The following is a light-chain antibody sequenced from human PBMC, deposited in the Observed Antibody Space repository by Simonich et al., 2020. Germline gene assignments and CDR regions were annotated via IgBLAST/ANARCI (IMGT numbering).Light chain of an antibody. CDR3: IQSIQLPLT. CDR1: QSLLHSDGKTY. J-gene: IGKJ4*01. CDR2: EGS. Sequence: DIVMTQTPLSLSVPPGQPASISCKSSQSLLHSDGKTYLYWYLQKPGQSPQLLIYEGSNRCSGVPDRFSGSGSGTDFTLKISRVEAEDVGVYYCIQSIQLPLTFGGGTKVEIK. V-gene: IGKV2D-29*02.